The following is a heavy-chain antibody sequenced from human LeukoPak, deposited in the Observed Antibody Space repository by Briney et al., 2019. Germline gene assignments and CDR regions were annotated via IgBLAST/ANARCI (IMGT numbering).Heavy chain of an antibody. V-gene: IGHV1-2*02. J-gene: IGHJ4*02. CDR2: INPNSGGT. CDR3: ARDGYSSGWYFDY. CDR1: GYTSTGYY. Sequence: ASVKVSYKASGYTSTGYYMHWVRQAPGPGLEGMGWINPNSGGTNYAQKFQGRVTMTRDTPISTAYMELSRLRSDDTAVYYCARDGYSSGWYFDYWGQGTMVSVRS. D-gene: IGHD6-19*01.